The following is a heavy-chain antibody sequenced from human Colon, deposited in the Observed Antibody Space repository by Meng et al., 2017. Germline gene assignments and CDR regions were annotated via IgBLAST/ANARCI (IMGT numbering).Heavy chain of an antibody. CDR1: GGTFSSYT. CDR2: IIPILGIA. Sequence: SVKVSCKASGGTFSSYTISWVRQAPGQGLEWMGRIIPILGIANYAQKFQGRVTITADKSTSTAYMELSSLRSEDTAVYYCARGVNDIVVVPAAGQCVAFDIWGQGTMVTVSS. D-gene: IGHD2-2*01. CDR3: ARGVNDIVVVPAAGQCVAFDI. V-gene: IGHV1-69*02. J-gene: IGHJ3*02.